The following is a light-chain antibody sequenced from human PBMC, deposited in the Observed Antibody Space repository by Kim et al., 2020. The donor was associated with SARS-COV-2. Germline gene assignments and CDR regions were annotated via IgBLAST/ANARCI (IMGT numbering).Light chain of an antibody. CDR3: QSADSSALYA. CDR1: TLTNQY. Sequence: VSPGQTARITCSGDTLTNQYAYWYQQKPGQAPKLVIYKDRERPSGIPERFSASISGTTVTLTISGVQAEDEADYYCQSADSSALYAFGGGTQLTVL. V-gene: IGLV3-25*03. CDR2: KDR. J-gene: IGLJ3*02.